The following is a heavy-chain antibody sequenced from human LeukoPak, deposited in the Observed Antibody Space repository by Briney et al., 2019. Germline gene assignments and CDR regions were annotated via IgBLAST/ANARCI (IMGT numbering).Heavy chain of an antibody. D-gene: IGHD1-26*01. V-gene: IGHV1-2*06. Sequence: ASVKVSCKTSGYTFTNYYIHWVRQAPGQGLEWMGRMDPNTGGTKSAKNFQGRVTMTRDTSISTAYMALSGLRSDDTAVYYCASLYDIVGTTVDYWGQGTLVTVSS. CDR3: ASLYDIVGTTVDY. CDR2: MDPNTGGT. J-gene: IGHJ4*02. CDR1: GYTFTNYY.